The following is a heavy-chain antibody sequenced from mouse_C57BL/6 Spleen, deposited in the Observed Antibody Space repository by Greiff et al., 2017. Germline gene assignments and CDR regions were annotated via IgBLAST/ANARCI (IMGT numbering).Heavy chain of an antibody. CDR1: GFTFSDYG. CDR2: ISSGSSTI. CDR3: ARNIYGSLWYFDV. D-gene: IGHD1-1*01. J-gene: IGHJ1*03. Sequence: EVKLMESGGGLVKPGGSLKLSCAASGFTFSDYGMHWVRQAPEKGLEWVAYISSGSSTIYYADTVKGRFTISRDNAKNTLFLQMTSLRSEDTAMYYCARNIYGSLWYFDVWGTGTTVTVSS. V-gene: IGHV5-17*01.